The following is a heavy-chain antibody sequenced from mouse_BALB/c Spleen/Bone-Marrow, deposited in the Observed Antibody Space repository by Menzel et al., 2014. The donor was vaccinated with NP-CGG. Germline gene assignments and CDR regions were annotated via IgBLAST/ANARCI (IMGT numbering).Heavy chain of an antibody. J-gene: IGHJ2*01. CDR3: ARPHYYGHGY. CDR1: GYTFTDYN. Sequence: EVQLQQSGPELVKPGASVKISCKASGYTFTDYNMHWVKQSHGKSLEWIGYIYPYNGVTGYNQKFKSKATLTVDNSSTTAYMELRSLTSEDSAVYYCARPHYYGHGYWGQGTTLTVSS. V-gene: IGHV1S29*02. D-gene: IGHD1-2*01. CDR2: IYPYNGVT.